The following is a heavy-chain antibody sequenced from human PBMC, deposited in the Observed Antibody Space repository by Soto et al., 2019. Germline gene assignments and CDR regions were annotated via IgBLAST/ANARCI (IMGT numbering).Heavy chain of an antibody. J-gene: IGHJ4*02. CDR3: ARFFGSGFDY. D-gene: IGHD6-19*01. Sequence: EVPLVESGGGLVQPGGSLRLSCVASGFTFSTYTMNWVRQAPGKGLEWVAHISTSGATRYYADSEKGRFTISRDNAKTSLYLQMDSMRNEDTAVYYCARFFGSGFDYWGQGTLVTVSS. CDR2: ISTSGATR. V-gene: IGHV3-48*02. CDR1: GFTFSTYT.